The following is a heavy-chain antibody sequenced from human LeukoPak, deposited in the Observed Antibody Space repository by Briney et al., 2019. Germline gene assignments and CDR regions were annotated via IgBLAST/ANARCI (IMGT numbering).Heavy chain of an antibody. CDR1: GGSISSYY. CDR3: ARGYSSSWNYFDY. V-gene: IGHV4-59*01. J-gene: IGHJ4*02. CDR2: VFDSGGT. Sequence: SETLSLTYTVSGGSISSYYWSWIRQPPGKGLEWIGYVFDSGGTNYNPSLKSRVTISVDTSKKQFSLKLSSVTAADTAVYYCARGYSSSWNYFDYWGQGTLVTVSS. D-gene: IGHD6-13*01.